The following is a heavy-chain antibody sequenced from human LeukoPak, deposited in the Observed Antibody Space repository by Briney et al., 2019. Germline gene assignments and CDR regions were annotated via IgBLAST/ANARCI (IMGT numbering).Heavy chain of an antibody. J-gene: IGHJ4*02. Sequence: SETLSLTCTVSRYSISSGFYWGWIRQPPGKGLEWIGIIYHSGSTSYNPSLKSRVTISVDTSKNHFSLKLSSVTAADTAVYYCARGYYYTSGTYYNAFDYWGQGTLVTVSS. V-gene: IGHV4-38-2*02. CDR1: RYSISSGFY. D-gene: IGHD3-10*01. CDR3: ARGYYYTSGTYYNAFDY. CDR2: IYHSGST.